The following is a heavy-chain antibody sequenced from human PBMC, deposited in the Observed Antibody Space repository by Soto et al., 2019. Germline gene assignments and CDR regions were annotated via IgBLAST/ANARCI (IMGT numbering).Heavy chain of an antibody. CDR2: IYWDDDK. CDR3: ARRGLLGYSGYGYFEY. CDR1: GFSLSTSGVG. D-gene: IGHD5-12*01. V-gene: IGHV2-5*02. Sequence: SGPTLVNPTQTLTLTCTFSGFSLSTSGVGVGWIRQPPGKALECLALIYWDDDKRYSPSLESRVTITKDTSKNQVVLTMTNMDPVDTATYYCARRGLLGYSGYGYFEYWGQGTPVTVSS. J-gene: IGHJ4*02.